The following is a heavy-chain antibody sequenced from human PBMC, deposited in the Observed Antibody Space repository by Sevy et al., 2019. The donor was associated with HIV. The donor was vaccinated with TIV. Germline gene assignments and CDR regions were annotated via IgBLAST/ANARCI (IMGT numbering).Heavy chain of an antibody. CDR2: INPSGGRT. J-gene: IGHJ1*01. CDR3: ARDHCGGDCYSGNFQH. Sequence: ASVKVSCKASGYTFTSYYMHWVRQAPGQGLEWMGIINPSGGRTSYAQKFQGRVTMTRDTSTSTVYMELSSLRSVDTAVYYCARDHCGGDCYSGNFQHWGQGTLVTVSS. V-gene: IGHV1-46*01. CDR1: GYTFTSYY. D-gene: IGHD2-21*02.